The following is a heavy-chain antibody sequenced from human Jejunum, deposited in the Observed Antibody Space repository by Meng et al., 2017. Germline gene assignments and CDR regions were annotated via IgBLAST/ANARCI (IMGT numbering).Heavy chain of an antibody. D-gene: IGHD3-3*02. J-gene: IGHJ4*02. CDR2: ITYTGDV. CDR3: ARVLALIDS. CDR1: GESFSGYY. Sequence: HVQIQKWGAGILKPLEPLSLPCAVVGESFSGYYWNWLRQSPGKGLEWIGQITYTGDVDYNPSLKSRVTIFVDTPKRQFSLNLTSVTAADTAVYYCARVLALIDSWGQGTLVTVSS. V-gene: IGHV4-34*02.